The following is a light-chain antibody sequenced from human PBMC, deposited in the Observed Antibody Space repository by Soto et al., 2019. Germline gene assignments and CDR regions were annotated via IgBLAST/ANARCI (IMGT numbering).Light chain of an antibody. CDR1: SSNVGKNI. CDR3: AAWDDGRNDLYV. V-gene: IGLV1-44*01. J-gene: IGLJ1*01. Sequence: QSVLPQQHSASGSPGQTVTISCSGSSSNVGKNIVNWYQQVPGTAPKLLIYSTDQRPSGVPDRFSGSKSGTSASLAISGLQSEDEADYYCAAWDDGRNDLYVIGSGTKVTVL. CDR2: STD.